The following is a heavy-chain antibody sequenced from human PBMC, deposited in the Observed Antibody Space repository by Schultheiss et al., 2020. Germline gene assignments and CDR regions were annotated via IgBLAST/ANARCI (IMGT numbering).Heavy chain of an antibody. D-gene: IGHD1-26*01. Sequence: ASVTVSCKASGYTFSSYYMHWVRQAPGQGLEWMGIINLSGGSTSNVQKFQGRVTMTRDTSTSTVYMELSSLTSEDTAMYYCARSYSHKGGLDFWGQGTLVNV. CDR1: GYTFSSYY. V-gene: IGHV1-46*01. CDR2: INLSGGST. J-gene: IGHJ4*02. CDR3: ARSYSHKGGLDF.